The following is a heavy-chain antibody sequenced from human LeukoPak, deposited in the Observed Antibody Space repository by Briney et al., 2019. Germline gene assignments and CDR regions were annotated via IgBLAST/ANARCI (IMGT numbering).Heavy chain of an antibody. CDR3: ARTYYDFWSGSTMDY. V-gene: IGHV1-18*01. CDR1: GYTFTSYG. J-gene: IGHJ4*02. D-gene: IGHD3-3*01. CDR2: ISAYNGNT. Sequence: ASVKVSCKASGYTFTSYGISWVRRAPGQGLEWMGWISAYNGNTNYAQKLQGRVTMTTDTSTSTAYMELRSLRSDDTAVYYCARTYYDFWSGSTMDYWGQGTLVTVSS.